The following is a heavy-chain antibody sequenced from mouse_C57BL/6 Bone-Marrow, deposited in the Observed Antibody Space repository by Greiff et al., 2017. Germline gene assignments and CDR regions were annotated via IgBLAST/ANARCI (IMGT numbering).Heavy chain of an antibody. Sequence: VQLQPPGAELVKPGASVKMSCKASGYTFTSYWLTWVKQRPGQGLEWIGDIYPGSGSTNYNEKFKSKATLTVDTSSSPAYMQLSSLTSEASAVFYCARPYYSNYWYFDVWGTGTTVTVSS. CDR3: ARPYYSNYWYFDV. J-gene: IGHJ1*03. CDR1: GYTFTSYW. CDR2: IYPGSGST. V-gene: IGHV1-55*01. D-gene: IGHD2-5*01.